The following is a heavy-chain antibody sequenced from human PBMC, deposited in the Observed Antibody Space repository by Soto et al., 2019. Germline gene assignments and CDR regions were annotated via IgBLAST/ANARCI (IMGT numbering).Heavy chain of an antibody. CDR1: GFTFTRSA. V-gene: IGHV1-58*01. D-gene: IGHD1-1*01. Sequence: SVKVSCKASGFTFTRSAVQWVRQARGQRLEWIGWIVVDSGNTIYAQKFQERVTITRDMSTSTLYMELHSLASEDTAMYYCAATGRVKGYYYGVDVWGQGTTVTVSS. J-gene: IGHJ6*02. CDR3: AATGRVKGYYYGVDV. CDR2: IVVDSGNT.